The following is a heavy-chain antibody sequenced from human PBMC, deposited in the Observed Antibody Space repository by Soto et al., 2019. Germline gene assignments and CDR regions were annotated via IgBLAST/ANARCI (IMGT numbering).Heavy chain of an antibody. V-gene: IGHV4-61*08. J-gene: IGHJ6*03. Sequence: PSETLSLTCTVSGGSISSGGYYWGWIRQHPGKGLEWIGYIYYSGSTNYNPSLKSRVTISVDTSKNQFSLKLSSVTAADTAVYYCARVALGYCSGGSCHSYYMDVWGKGTTVTVSS. CDR1: GGSISSGGYY. CDR3: ARVALGYCSGGSCHSYYMDV. D-gene: IGHD2-15*01. CDR2: IYYSGST.